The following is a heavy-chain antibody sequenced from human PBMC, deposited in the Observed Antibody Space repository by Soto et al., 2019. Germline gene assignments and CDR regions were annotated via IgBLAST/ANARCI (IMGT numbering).Heavy chain of an antibody. D-gene: IGHD1-1*01. CDR1: GYTFTSYY. CDR3: AKTGYRSYYFDY. V-gene: IGHV1-46*01. J-gene: IGHJ4*02. CDR2: INPSGGST. Sequence: ASVKVSCKASGYTFTSYYRHWVRQAPGQGLEWMGIINPSGGSTSYAQKFQGRVTMTRDTSTSTVYMELSSLRSEDTAVYYCAKTGYRSYYFDYWGQGTLVTVSS.